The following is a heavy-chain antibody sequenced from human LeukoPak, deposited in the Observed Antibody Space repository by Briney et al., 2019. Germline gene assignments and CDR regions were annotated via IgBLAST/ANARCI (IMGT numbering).Heavy chain of an antibody. D-gene: IGHD1-14*01. CDR2: VFYSGST. J-gene: IGHJ4*02. CDR1: GGSISSNSYY. CDR3: ARSVYVPYYFDY. V-gene: IGHV4-39*01. Sequence: SETLSLTCTVSGGSISSNSYYWGWIRQPPGKGLEWIGNVFYSGSTYYNPSLKSRVTISVDTSKNQFSLRLSSVAAADTAVYYCARSVYVPYYFDYWGQGTLVTVSS.